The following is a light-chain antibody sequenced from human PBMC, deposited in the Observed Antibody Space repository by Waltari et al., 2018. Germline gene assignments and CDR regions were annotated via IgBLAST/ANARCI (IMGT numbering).Light chain of an antibody. V-gene: IGKV1-39*01. CDR1: QSISSY. CDR3: QQSYSTPPT. Sequence: DIQMTQSPSPLSASVGDRVTITSRASQSISSYLNWYQQKPGKVPKLLIYAASSLQSGVPSRFSGSGSGTDFTLTISSLQPEDFATYYCQQSYSTPPTFGGGTKVEIK. J-gene: IGKJ4*01. CDR2: AAS.